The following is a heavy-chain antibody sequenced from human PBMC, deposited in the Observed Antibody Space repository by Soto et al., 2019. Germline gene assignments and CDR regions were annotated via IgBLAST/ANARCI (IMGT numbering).Heavy chain of an antibody. CDR2: IYYTGST. J-gene: IGHJ4*02. CDR3: ARGSGY. D-gene: IGHD6-19*01. CDR1: SGSISTYY. V-gene: IGHV4-59*12. Sequence: PSETLSLTCTVSSGSISTYYWSWIRQPPGKGLEWIGYIYYTGSTNYNPSLKSRVTISVDTSKNQFSLKLSSVTAADTAVYYCARGSGYWGQGTLVTVSS.